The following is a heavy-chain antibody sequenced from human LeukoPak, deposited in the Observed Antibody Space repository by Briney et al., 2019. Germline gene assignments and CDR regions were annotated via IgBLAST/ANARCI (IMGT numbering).Heavy chain of an antibody. Sequence: GGSLRLSCAASGFTFSSYGMSWVRQAPGKGLEWVSAISGSGGSTYYADSVKGRFTISRDNAKNSLYLQLNSLRVEDTAVYYCASRIVRTPYYFDYWGQGTLVTVSS. CDR3: ASRIVRTPYYFDY. J-gene: IGHJ4*02. CDR1: GFTFSSYG. D-gene: IGHD1-26*01. V-gene: IGHV3-23*01. CDR2: ISGSGGST.